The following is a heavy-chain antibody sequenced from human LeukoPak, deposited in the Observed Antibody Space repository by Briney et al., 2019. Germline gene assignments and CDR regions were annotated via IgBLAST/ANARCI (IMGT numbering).Heavy chain of an antibody. CDR2: ISPVSSYT. D-gene: IGHD2-15*01. J-gene: IGHJ4*02. Sequence: GGSLRLSCLASGFSFNSYTMNWVREAPGKGLEWVSTISPVSSYTWYAESVKGRFTISRDNAKNSLYLQMNSLRAEDTAVYYCARDCSGGSCYDYWGQGTLVTVSS. CDR3: ARDCSGGSCYDY. V-gene: IGHV3-21*01. CDR1: GFSFNSYT.